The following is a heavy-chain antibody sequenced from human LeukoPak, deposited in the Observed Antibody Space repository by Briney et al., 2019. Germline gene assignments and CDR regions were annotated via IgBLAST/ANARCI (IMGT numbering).Heavy chain of an antibody. CDR3: AREDGSSWYRYYYYYMDV. CDR1: GGSISSGSYY. Sequence: SETLSLTCTVSGGSISSGSYYWSWIRQPAGKGLEWIGRIYTSGSTDYNPSLKSRVTISVDTSKNQFSLKLSSVTAADTAVYYCAREDGSSWYRYYYYYMDVWGKGTTVTISS. J-gene: IGHJ6*03. CDR2: IYTSGST. V-gene: IGHV4-61*02. D-gene: IGHD6-13*01.